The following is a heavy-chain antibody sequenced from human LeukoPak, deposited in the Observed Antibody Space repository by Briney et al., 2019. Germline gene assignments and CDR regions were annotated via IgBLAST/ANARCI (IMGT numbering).Heavy chain of an antibody. V-gene: IGHV4-4*02. D-gene: IGHD3-9*01. J-gene: IGHJ4*02. CDR2: IYHRGST. CDR1: GGSISSSSW. CDR3: ARDQPLGSLLRYFDY. Sequence: KPSGTLSLTCAVSGGSISSSSWWSWVRQPPGKGLEWIGEIYHRGSTNYNPSLKSRVTISVDKSKNQFSLKLSSVTAADTAVYYCARDQPLGSLLRYFDYWGQGTLVTVSS.